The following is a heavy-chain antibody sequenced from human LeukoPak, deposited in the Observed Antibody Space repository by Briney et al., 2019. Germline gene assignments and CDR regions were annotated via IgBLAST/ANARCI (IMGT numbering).Heavy chain of an antibody. D-gene: IGHD4-17*01. J-gene: IGHJ4*02. Sequence: GGSLRLSCAASGFTFSSYAMSWVRQAPGKGLEWVSAISGSGGSTYYADSVKGRLTISRDNSKNTLYLQMNSLRAEDTAVYYCAKDRSGDYYFDYWGQGTLVTVSS. CDR3: AKDRSGDYYFDY. CDR1: GFTFSSYA. CDR2: ISGSGGST. V-gene: IGHV3-23*01.